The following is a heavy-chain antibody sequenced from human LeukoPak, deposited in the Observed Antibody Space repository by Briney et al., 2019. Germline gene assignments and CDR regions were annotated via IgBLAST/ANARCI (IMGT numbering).Heavy chain of an antibody. J-gene: IGHJ1*01. V-gene: IGHV3-66*01. CDR2: IYSGGST. CDR3: ASDSYSPEYFQH. CDR1: GFSVSNNY. D-gene: IGHD2-15*01. Sequence: GGSLRLSCAASGFSVSNNYMSWVRQAPGKGLEWVSVIYSGGSTFYADSVKGRFAISRDNSKNTLYLQMNSLRAEDTAVYYCASDSYSPEYFQHWGQGTLVTVSS.